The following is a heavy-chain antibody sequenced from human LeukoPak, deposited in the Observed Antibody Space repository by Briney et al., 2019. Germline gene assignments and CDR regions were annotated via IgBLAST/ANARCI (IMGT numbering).Heavy chain of an antibody. CDR2: IKQDGSEK. CDR1: GFTFNSYW. D-gene: IGHD4-17*01. V-gene: IGHV3-7*01. J-gene: IGHJ5*02. Sequence: GGSLRLSCAASGFTFNSYWMSWVRQAPGKGLEWVANIKQDGSEKNYVDSVEGRFTISRDNAKNSLYLQMNSLRVEDTAVYYCVRDDYGDYNWFDPWGQGTLVTVSS. CDR3: VRDDYGDYNWFDP.